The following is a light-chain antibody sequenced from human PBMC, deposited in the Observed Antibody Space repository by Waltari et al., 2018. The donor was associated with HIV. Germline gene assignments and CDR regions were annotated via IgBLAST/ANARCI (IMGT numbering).Light chain of an antibody. CDR3: ASLSNSITLVV. CDR1: NSDIGASDY. V-gene: IGLV2-14*01. CDR2: DVK. J-gene: IGLJ2*01. Sequence: QSALSQPASVSGSPGQSVTISCNGTNSDIGASDYVSWYQKFPDRVPRLLIYDVKKRPSGFSSGFSGSKAANTASLTISGLQPEDDADFYCASLSNSITLVVFGGGTHLTVL.